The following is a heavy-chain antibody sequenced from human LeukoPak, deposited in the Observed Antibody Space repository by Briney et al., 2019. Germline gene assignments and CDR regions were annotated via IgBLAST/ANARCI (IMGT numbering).Heavy chain of an antibody. D-gene: IGHD2-21*01. CDR1: GGSFSTFY. CDR2: ISYTGST. V-gene: IGHV4-59*08. CDR3: ARAIGIYSSSDY. Sequence: PSETLSLTCTVSGGSFSTFYWSWIRQPPGKGLEWIGYISYTGSTNYNPSLKSRVTISVDTSKNQFSLKVTSVTAADTAVCYCARAIGIYSSSDYWGQRTLVTVSS. J-gene: IGHJ4*02.